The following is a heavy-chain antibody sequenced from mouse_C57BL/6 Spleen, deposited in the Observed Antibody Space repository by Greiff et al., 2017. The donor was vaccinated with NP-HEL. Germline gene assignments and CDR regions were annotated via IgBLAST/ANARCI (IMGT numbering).Heavy chain of an antibody. J-gene: IGHJ2*01. CDR3: AREGLRGYYFDC. V-gene: IGHV1-54*01. Sequence: QVQLQQSGAELVRPGTSVKVSCKASGYAFTNYLIEWVKQRPGQGLEWIGVINPGSGGTNYNEKFKGKATLTADKSSSTAYMQLSSLTSEDSAVYFCAREGLRGYYFDCWGQGTTLTVSS. CDR1: GYAFTNYL. CDR2: INPGSGGT. D-gene: IGHD2-4*01.